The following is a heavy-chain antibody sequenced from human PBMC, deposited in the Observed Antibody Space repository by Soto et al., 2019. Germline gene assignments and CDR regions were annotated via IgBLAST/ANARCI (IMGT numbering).Heavy chain of an antibody. J-gene: IGHJ4*02. CDR3: AHSRPPRLLDH. D-gene: IGHD6-6*01. Sequence: QITLKESGPTLVKPTQTLTLTCTFSGFSLSTSGVGVGWIRQPPGKALEWLALIYWDDDKRYSPALNSRLTITKDTSKNQVVLTITNMDPVDTATYYCAHSRPPRLLDHWGQGTLVTVSS. V-gene: IGHV2-5*02. CDR2: IYWDDDK. CDR1: GFSLSTSGVG.